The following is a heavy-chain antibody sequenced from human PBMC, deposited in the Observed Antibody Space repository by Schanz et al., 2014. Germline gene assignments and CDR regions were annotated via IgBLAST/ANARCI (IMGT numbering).Heavy chain of an antibody. J-gene: IGHJ4*02. CDR2: SGSGGST. D-gene: IGHD3-22*01. Sequence: EGQLAESGGGLVQPGGSLRLSCAVSGFTVSSNHMSWVRQAPGKGLEWVSALSGSGGSTYYADSVKGRFTISRDNSKNTVYLQMNRLRAEDTAVYYCARVHHYDPSGWGYFDYWGQGALXTVSS. CDR3: ARVHHYDPSGWGYFDY. V-gene: IGHV3-66*01. CDR1: GFTVSSNH.